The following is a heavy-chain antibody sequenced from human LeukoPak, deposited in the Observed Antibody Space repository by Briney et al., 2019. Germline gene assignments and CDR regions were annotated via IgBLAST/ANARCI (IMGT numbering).Heavy chain of an antibody. Sequence: ASVKVSCKASGYTFTGYYMHWVRQAPGQGLEWMGWINPNSGGTNYAQKFQGRVTMTRDTSISTAYMELSRLRSGDTAVYYCARVLGSYYGDDAFDIWGQGTVVTVSS. CDR3: ARVLGSYYGDDAFDI. CDR2: INPNSGGT. V-gene: IGHV1-2*02. J-gene: IGHJ3*02. D-gene: IGHD1-26*01. CDR1: GYTFTGYY.